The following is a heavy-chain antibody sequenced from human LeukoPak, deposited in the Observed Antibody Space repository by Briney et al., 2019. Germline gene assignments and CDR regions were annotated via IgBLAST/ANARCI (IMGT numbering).Heavy chain of an antibody. CDR1: GYTFTDYY. V-gene: IGHV1-2*06. CDR2: INPNSGGT. D-gene: IGHD6-13*01. Sequence: ASVKVSCKTSGYTFTDYYMHWVRQAPGQGLEWMGRINPNSGGTNYAQKFQGRVTMTRDTSISTAYMELSRLRSDDTAVYYCARYIAAAGTAVDYWGQGTLVTVSS. CDR3: ARYIAAAGTAVDY. J-gene: IGHJ4*02.